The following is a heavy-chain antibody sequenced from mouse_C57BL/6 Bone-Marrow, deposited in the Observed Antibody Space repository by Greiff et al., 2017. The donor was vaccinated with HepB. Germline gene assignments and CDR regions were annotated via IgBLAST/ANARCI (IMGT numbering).Heavy chain of an antibody. D-gene: IGHD2-3*01. Sequence: QVQLQHPGTELVKPGASVKLSCKASGYTFTSYWMHWVKQRPGQGLEWIGNINPSNGGTNYNEKFKSKATLTVDKSSSTAYMQLSSLTSEDSAVYYCAREGYGYYPYFDYWGQGTTLTVSS. V-gene: IGHV1-53*01. CDR1: GYTFTSYW. CDR3: AREGYGYYPYFDY. CDR2: INPSNGGT. J-gene: IGHJ2*01.